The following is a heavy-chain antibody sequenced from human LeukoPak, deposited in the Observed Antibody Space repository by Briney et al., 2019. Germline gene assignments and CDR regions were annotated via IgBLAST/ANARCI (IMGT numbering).Heavy chain of an antibody. J-gene: IGHJ3*02. CDR3: ASGRYCSADICSGGDAFDI. CDR1: GGSINNYY. CDR2: IYTRGST. V-gene: IGHV4-4*07. D-gene: IGHD2-15*01. Sequence: SETLSLTCTVSGGSINNYYWSWIRQPAGKGLKWIGSIYTRGSTNYNPTLKSRVTMSVDPSKNQFPLKLSSVTAADTAVYFGASGRYCSADICSGGDAFDIWGQGTMVSVSS.